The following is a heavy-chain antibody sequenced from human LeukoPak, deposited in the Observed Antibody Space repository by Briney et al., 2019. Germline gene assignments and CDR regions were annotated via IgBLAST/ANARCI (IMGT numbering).Heavy chain of an antibody. V-gene: IGHV4-39*01. J-gene: IGHJ4*02. CDR1: GGSIGTSTYY. CDR2: MYYGGTA. Sequence: SETLSLTCTVSGGSIGTSTYYGGWVRQPPGKGLEWVGSMYYGGTAYYNPSLKSRVTLSVDTSKNQFSLRLSSVTAADSAVYFCATGKYSGYYDYWGQGTLVTVSS. D-gene: IGHD5-12*01. CDR3: ATGKYSGYYDY.